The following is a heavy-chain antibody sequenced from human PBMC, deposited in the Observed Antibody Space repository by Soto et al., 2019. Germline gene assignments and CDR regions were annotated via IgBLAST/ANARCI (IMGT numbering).Heavy chain of an antibody. CDR3: ALAAAAPIEYYFDY. J-gene: IGHJ4*02. CDR2: IGGSGDST. Sequence: GGSVRLSCAASGFTFSSYAMSWVRQALGKGLEWVSAIGGSGDSTYYADSVRGRFTISRDNSKNTLYLQMNSLRAEDTAVYYCALAAAAPIEYYFDYWGQGTLVTVSS. D-gene: IGHD6-13*01. V-gene: IGHV3-23*01. CDR1: GFTFSSYA.